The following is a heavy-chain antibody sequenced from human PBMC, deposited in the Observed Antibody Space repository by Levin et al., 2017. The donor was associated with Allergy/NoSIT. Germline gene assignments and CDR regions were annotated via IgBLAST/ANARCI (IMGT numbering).Heavy chain of an antibody. J-gene: IGHJ3*02. D-gene: IGHD6-13*01. CDR1: GFTFSSYW. CDR2: IKQDGSEK. Sequence: GGSLRLSCAASGFTFSSYWMSWVRQAPGKGLEWVANIKQDGSEKYYVDSVKGRFTISRDNAKNSLYLQMNSLRAEDTAVYYCARLDSSSWYFAFDIWGQGTMVTVSS. CDR3: ARLDSSSWYFAFDI. V-gene: IGHV3-7*04.